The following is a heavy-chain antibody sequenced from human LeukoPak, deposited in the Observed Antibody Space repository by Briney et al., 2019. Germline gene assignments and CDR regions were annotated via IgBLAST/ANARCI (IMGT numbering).Heavy chain of an antibody. D-gene: IGHD3-22*01. CDR1: GFTFSRYW. CDR3: ARDKGDYDTSGSLFIF. CDR2: IKQDGSET. Sequence: GGSLRLSCAASGFTFSRYWMSWVRQAPRKGLEWVANIKQDGSETYYLDSMKGRFTISRDDAKNSLYLQMNSLRAEDTAVYYCARDKGDYDTSGSLFIFGGQGTLVTVSS. J-gene: IGHJ4*02. V-gene: IGHV3-7*03.